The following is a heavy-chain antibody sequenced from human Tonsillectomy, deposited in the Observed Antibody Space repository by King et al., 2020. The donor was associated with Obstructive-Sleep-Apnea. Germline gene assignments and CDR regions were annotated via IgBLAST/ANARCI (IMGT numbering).Heavy chain of an antibody. V-gene: IGHV3-11*06. CDR3: ATVVTVAGIYSNKQNDMEV. D-gene: IGHD6-19*01. CDR1: GFSFSDYY. J-gene: IGHJ6*02. Sequence: VQLVESGGGLVKPGGSLRLSCAASGFSFSDYYMSWIRQAPGKGLEWLSYISSGSSYRNYADSVKGRFAISRDNAKNSLFLQMNSLRAEDTAVYYCATVVTVAGIYSNKQNDMEVWGQGTTVTVPS. CDR2: ISSGSSYR.